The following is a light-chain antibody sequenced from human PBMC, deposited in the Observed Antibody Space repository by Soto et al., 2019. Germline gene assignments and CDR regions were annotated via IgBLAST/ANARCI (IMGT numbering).Light chain of an antibody. V-gene: IGKV1-39*01. Sequence: EITLTQSPSSLAASVGGRLPLNSRASRNVSIYLNWYQHKPGKGPTLLIHATSNLQIGVPSRFSGSGSGTEFTLTISSLEPEDFGTYYCQQSYKMPSFGQGTRLEIK. CDR1: RNVSIY. J-gene: IGKJ5*01. CDR3: QQSYKMPS. CDR2: ATS.